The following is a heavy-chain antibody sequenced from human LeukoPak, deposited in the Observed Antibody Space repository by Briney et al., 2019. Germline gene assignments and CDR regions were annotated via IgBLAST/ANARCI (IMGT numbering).Heavy chain of an antibody. CDR3: AKARNWNDFDY. D-gene: IGHD1-1*01. J-gene: IGHJ4*02. CDR2: ISGSGGST. Sequence: GGSLRLTCAASGFTFSNYAMSWVRQAPGKGLEWVSAISGSGGSTYYADSVKGRFTISRDNSKNTLYLQMNSLRAEDTAVYYCAKARNWNDFDYWGQGTLVTVSS. V-gene: IGHV3-23*01. CDR1: GFTFSNYA.